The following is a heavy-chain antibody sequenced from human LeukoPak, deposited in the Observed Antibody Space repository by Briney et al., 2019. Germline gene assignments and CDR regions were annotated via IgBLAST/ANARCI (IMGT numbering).Heavy chain of an antibody. CDR3: ARGGNRFDS. V-gene: IGHV3-7*05. D-gene: IGHD1-14*01. CDR1: GFTFEIYW. CDR2: IKQDGGDK. Sequence: GGSLRLSCAASGFTFEIYWMSWVRQAPGKGLEWVANIKQDGGDKYYVDSVKGRFTISRDNAKNSLYLQMNSLRAEDTAVYYCARGGNRFDSWGQGTLVTVSS. J-gene: IGHJ5*01.